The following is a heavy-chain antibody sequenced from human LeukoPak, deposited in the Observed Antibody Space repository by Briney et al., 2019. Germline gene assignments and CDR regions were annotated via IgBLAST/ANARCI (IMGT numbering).Heavy chain of an antibody. Sequence: PSETLSLTCAVYGGSFSGYYWSWIRQPPGKGLEWIGEINHSGSTNYNPSLKSRVTISVDTSKNQFSLKLSSVTAADTAVYYCARDIIGYYYYYYMDVWGKGTTVTVSS. CDR2: INHSGST. V-gene: IGHV4-34*01. J-gene: IGHJ6*03. CDR3: ARDIIGYYYYYYMDV. CDR1: GGSFSGYY.